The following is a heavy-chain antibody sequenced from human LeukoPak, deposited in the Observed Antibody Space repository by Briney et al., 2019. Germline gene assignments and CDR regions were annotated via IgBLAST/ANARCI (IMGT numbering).Heavy chain of an antibody. CDR3: ARADYSYGY. CDR1: RFSFSDYY. Sequence: GGSLRLSRAASRFSFSDYYMSWIRQAPGKGLEWVSYISSGGDTAYYADYVKGRFSISRDNANNLVYLQMNSLRAEDTAVYYCARADYSYGYWGQGTLVTVSP. D-gene: IGHD5-18*01. J-gene: IGHJ4*02. V-gene: IGHV3-11*01. CDR2: ISSGGDTA.